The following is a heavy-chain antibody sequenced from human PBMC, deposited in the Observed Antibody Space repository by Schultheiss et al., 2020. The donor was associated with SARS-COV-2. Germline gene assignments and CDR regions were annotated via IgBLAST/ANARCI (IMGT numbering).Heavy chain of an antibody. D-gene: IGHD2-15*01. CDR1: GDSISSGGYY. J-gene: IGHJ6*02. CDR3: ARVPYSGDYYYGMDV. V-gene: IGHV4-31*03. Sequence: SETLSLTCIVSGDSISSGGYYWNWLRQHPGKGLEWIGYIYYSGRTDYNSSLKSRLTISVDTSKNQFSLKLSSVTAADTAVYYCARVPYSGDYYYGMDVWGQGTTVTVSS. CDR2: IYYSGRT.